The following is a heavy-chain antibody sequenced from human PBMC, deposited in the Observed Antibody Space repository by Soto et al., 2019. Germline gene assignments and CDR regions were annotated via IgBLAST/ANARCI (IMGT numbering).Heavy chain of an antibody. V-gene: IGHV3-74*01. CDR1: GFTFSSYW. Sequence: EVQLVESGEGLVQPGGSLRLSCAASGFTFSSYWMHWVCQAPGKGLVWISRINTDGSSTSYVDSVQGRFTISRDNGKNTLFLQMNSLRGEDTAVYYCARRGSGVTRGLHYWGQGTLVTVSS. J-gene: IGHJ4*02. D-gene: IGHD2-15*01. CDR2: INTDGSST. CDR3: ARRGSGVTRGLHY.